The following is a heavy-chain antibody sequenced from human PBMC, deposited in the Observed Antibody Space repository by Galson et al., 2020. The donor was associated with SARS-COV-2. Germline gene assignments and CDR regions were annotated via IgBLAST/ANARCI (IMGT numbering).Heavy chain of an antibody. D-gene: IGHD2-2*01. V-gene: IGHV4-59*08. Sequence: SETLSLTCTVPGGSISSYYWSWIRQPPGKGLEWIGYIYYSGSTNYNPSLKSRVTISVDTSKNQFSLKLSSVTAADTAVYYCARRGLGYCSSTSCHNAFDIWGQGTMVTVSS. CDR2: IYYSGST. J-gene: IGHJ3*02. CDR1: GGSISSYY. CDR3: ARRGLGYCSSTSCHNAFDI.